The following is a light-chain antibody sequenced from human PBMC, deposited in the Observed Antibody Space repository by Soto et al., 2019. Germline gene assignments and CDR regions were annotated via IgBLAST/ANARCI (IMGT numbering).Light chain of an antibody. J-gene: IGKJ4*01. CDR1: QSVSNN. CDR2: YAS. Sequence: EIVMTQSPATLSVSPGERVTLSCRASQSVSNNLAWYQHKPGQAPRLLISYASTRATVNPARFIVSGYGTDFTLTISRLRSEDVAVCYCQQFRRSPVTFGEGAKVQI. V-gene: IGKV3-15*01. CDR3: QQFRRSPVT.